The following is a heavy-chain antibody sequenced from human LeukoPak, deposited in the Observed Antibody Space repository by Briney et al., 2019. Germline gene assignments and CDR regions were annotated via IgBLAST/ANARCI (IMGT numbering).Heavy chain of an antibody. CDR2: VHYSGNT. CDR1: GVSIGSYY. D-gene: IGHD5-18*01. CDR3: TSGYQTFDP. J-gene: IGHJ5*02. Sequence: PSETLSLTCAVSGVSIGSYYWNWVRQPPGKALEWIGYVHYSGNTNYNPSLKSRVTMSTDTSKNRFSLKLTSVTAADAAVYYCTSGYQTFDPWGQGTLVTVSS. V-gene: IGHV4-59*01.